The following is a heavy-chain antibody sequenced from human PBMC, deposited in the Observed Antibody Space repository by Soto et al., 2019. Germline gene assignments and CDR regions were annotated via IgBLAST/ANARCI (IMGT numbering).Heavy chain of an antibody. CDR1: GGSISSYY. Sequence: SETLSLTCTVSGGSISSYYWSWIRQPPGKGLEWIGYIYYSGSTNYNPSLKSRVTISVDTSKNQFSLKLSSVTAADTAVYYCARRKDFWSGSPLDPWGQGTLVTVS. D-gene: IGHD3-3*01. V-gene: IGHV4-59*08. CDR2: IYYSGST. J-gene: IGHJ5*02. CDR3: ARRKDFWSGSPLDP.